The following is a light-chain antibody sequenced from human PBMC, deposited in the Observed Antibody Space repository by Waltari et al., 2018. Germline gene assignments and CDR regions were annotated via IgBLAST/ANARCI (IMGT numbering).Light chain of an antibody. CDR3: QHYGTSPT. CDR2: DAS. CDR1: QSVTSRS. Sequence: EIVLTQSPGILSLSPGDRANISCRASQSVTSRSLAWYQQKPGQAPRLLIYDASSSGSGIPDRFSGSGSGTDFTLTISRLEPEDFAVYYCQHYGTSPTFGPGTKVDIK. V-gene: IGKV3-20*01. J-gene: IGKJ3*01.